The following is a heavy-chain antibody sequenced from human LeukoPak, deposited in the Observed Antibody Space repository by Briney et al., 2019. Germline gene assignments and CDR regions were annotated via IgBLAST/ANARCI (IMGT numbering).Heavy chain of an antibody. CDR1: GFTFSDYY. D-gene: IGHD6-19*01. Sequence: GGSLRLSCAASGFTFSDYYMSWIRQAPGKGLEWVSYISSSGSTVYYADSVKGRFTISRDSAKNSLYLQMNSLRAEDTAVYYCAKDGPYSSGFDAFDIWGQGTMVTVSS. J-gene: IGHJ3*02. V-gene: IGHV3-11*01. CDR2: ISSSGSTV. CDR3: AKDGPYSSGFDAFDI.